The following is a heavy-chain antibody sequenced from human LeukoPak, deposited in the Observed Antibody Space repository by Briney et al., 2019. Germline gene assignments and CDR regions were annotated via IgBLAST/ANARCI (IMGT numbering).Heavy chain of an antibody. CDR3: ATGGAGFDS. D-gene: IGHD5-12*01. CDR2: INIGGTNT. CDR1: GFTFNDYY. J-gene: IGHJ5*01. Sequence: GGSLRLSCAASGFTFNDYYMSWIRQAPGKGLEWLSYINIGGTNTHYADSVKGRFTISRDNAKKSLYLEMNNLRAEDTAVYYCATGGAGFDSWGQGVLVTVSS. V-gene: IGHV3-11*01.